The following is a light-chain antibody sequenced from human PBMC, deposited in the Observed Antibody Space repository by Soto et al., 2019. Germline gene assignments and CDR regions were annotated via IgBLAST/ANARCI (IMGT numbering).Light chain of an antibody. CDR3: QQYNSYSQT. Sequence: IQMTQSPSTLSASLGDRVTFTCQASQTISNWLAWYQQTPGKAPKLLIYKASTLESGVPSRFSGSGSGTEFTLTISSLQPEDFATYYCQQYNSYSQTFGQGTKVDIK. CDR1: QTISNW. J-gene: IGKJ1*01. CDR2: KAS. V-gene: IGKV1-5*03.